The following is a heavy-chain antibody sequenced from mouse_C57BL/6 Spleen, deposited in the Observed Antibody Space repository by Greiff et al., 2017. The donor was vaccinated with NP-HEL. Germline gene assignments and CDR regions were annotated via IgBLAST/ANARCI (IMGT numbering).Heavy chain of an antibody. D-gene: IGHD1-1*01. Sequence: QVQLQQPGAELVKPGASVKLSCKASGYTFTSYWMHWVKQRPGQGLEWIGMIHPNSGSTNYNEKFKSKATLTVDKSSSTAYMQLSSLTSEDSAVYYCARSGGSTTVRDAMDYWGQRTSVTVSS. V-gene: IGHV1-64*01. CDR2: IHPNSGST. CDR1: GYTFTSYW. CDR3: ARSGGSTTVRDAMDY. J-gene: IGHJ4*01.